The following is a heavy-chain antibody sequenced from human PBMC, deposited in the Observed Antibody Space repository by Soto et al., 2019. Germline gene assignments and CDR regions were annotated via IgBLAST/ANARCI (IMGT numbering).Heavy chain of an antibody. CDR2: ISYDGRNK. CDR3: AKDGRGYDILTGYLGYYYYGMDV. CDR1: GFTFSSYG. V-gene: IGHV3-30*18. D-gene: IGHD3-9*01. Sequence: QVQLVESGGGVVQPGRSLRLSCAASGFTFSSYGMHWVRQAPGKGLEWVAVISYDGRNKYYADSVKGRFTISRDNSKNTLYLQMNSLRAEDTAVYYCAKDGRGYDILTGYLGYYYYGMDVWGQGTTVTVSS. J-gene: IGHJ6*02.